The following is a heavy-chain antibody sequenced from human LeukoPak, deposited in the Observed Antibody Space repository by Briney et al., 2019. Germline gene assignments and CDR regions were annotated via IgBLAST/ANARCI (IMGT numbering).Heavy chain of an antibody. CDR2: IYYSGST. Sequence: PSETLSLTCTVSGGSISSGGYYWSWIRQHPGKGLEWIGYIYYSGSTYYNPSLKSRVTISVDTSKNQFSLKLSSVTAADTAVYYCARAPYYDSSGYYYGMDVWGQGTTVTVSS. CDR3: ARAPYYDSSGYYYGMDV. D-gene: IGHD3-22*01. CDR1: GGSISSGGYY. V-gene: IGHV4-31*03. J-gene: IGHJ6*02.